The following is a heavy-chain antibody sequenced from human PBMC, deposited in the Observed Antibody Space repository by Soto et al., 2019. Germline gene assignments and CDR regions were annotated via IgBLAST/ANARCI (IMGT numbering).Heavy chain of an antibody. CDR3: ARVNTTLVDHFDC. D-gene: IGHD5-18*01. V-gene: IGHV3-53*01. CDR2: MHRGGTT. Sequence: PWGSLRRSCVVSGFSVSATSIFWVRQATGKGLEWVSLMHRGGTTDNADSVKGRFTTSRDKSKNTLYLHMNGLRVEDTAVYYCARVNTTLVDHFDCWGQGTLVTVSS. CDR1: GFSVSATS. J-gene: IGHJ4*02.